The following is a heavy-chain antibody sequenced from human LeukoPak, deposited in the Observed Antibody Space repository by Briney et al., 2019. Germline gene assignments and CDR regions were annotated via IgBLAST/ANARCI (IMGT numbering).Heavy chain of an antibody. Sequence: PGGSLRLSCAASGFTFDDYGMSWVRQAPGKGLEWVAGINWQGGNTNYADSVKGRFTIYRDNAKNSLVLQMNSLRVEDTALYYCARDGPYYYNSSGYSDYWGLGTLVTVSS. CDR2: INWQGGNT. V-gene: IGHV3-20*04. D-gene: IGHD3-22*01. CDR1: GFTFDDYG. CDR3: ARDGPYYYNSSGYSDY. J-gene: IGHJ4*02.